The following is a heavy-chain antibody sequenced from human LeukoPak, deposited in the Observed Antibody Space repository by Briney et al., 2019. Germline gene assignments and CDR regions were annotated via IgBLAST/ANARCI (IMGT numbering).Heavy chain of an antibody. J-gene: IGHJ4*02. V-gene: IGHV4-39*01. D-gene: IGHD3/OR15-3a*01. Sequence: SETLSLTCTVSGVSISSSNSYWGWVRQPPGKGLEWIGSIYYSGNTYYNASLKSQVSISIDTSKNQFSLKLTSVTAADTAVYYCARQTGSGLFILPGGQGTLVTVPS. CDR1: GVSISSSNSY. CDR2: IYYSGNT. CDR3: ARQTGSGLFILP.